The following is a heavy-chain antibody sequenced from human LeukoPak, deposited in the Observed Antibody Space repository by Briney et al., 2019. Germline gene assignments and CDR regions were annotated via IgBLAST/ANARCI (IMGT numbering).Heavy chain of an antibody. V-gene: IGHV3-74*01. CDR3: ARGGQSGSADY. Sequence: GGSLRLSCAASGFTISSYWMHWVRQVPGKGLVWVSRIHSDGSITRYADSVKGRFTISRDNGKNTLCLQMNSLRAEDTAVYYCARGGQSGSADYWGQGTLVTVSS. CDR1: GFTISSYW. D-gene: IGHD3-10*01. CDR2: IHSDGSIT. J-gene: IGHJ4*02.